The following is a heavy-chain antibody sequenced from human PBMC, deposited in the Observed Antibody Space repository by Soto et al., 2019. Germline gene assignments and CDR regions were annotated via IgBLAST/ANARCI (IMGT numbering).Heavy chain of an antibody. CDR3: ARRYEYSFDY. V-gene: IGHV4-59*08. D-gene: IGHD5-12*01. CDR2: IYYGGST. CDR1: GGSISSYY. Sequence: QVQLQESGPGLVKPSETLSLTCTVLGGSISSYYWSWIRQPPGKGLEWIGYIYYGGSTNYNPSLKSRVTISVDTSKNQFSLKLSSVTAADTDVYYCARRYEYSFDYWGQGTLVTVSS. J-gene: IGHJ4*02.